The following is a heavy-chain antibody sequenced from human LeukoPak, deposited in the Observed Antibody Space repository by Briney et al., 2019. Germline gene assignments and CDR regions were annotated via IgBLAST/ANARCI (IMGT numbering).Heavy chain of an antibody. CDR2: IYYSGST. CDR1: GGSISNKY. D-gene: IGHD3-22*01. J-gene: IGHJ4*02. V-gene: IGHV4-59*01. CDR3: ARADYYDSSWYFDY. Sequence: SETLSLTCTVSGGSISNKYWSWIRQPPGKGLEWIGYIYYSGSTNYNPSLKSRVTILVDTSKNQFSLKLSSVTAADTAVYYCARADYYDSSWYFDYWGQGTLVTVSS.